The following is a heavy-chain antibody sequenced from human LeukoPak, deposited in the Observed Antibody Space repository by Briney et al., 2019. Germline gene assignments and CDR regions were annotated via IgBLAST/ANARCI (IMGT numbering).Heavy chain of an antibody. J-gene: IGHJ3*02. CDR3: ARGRPMLPHYSNHAFDI. V-gene: IGHV1-46*01. CDR1: GYTFTSYY. D-gene: IGHD3-10*01. Sequence: GASVKVSCRASGYTFTSYYMHWVRQAPGQGLEWMGIINPSGGSTSYAQKFQGRVTMTRDMSTSTVYMELSSLRSEDTAVYYCARGRPMLPHYSNHAFDIWGQGTMVTVSS. CDR2: INPSGGST.